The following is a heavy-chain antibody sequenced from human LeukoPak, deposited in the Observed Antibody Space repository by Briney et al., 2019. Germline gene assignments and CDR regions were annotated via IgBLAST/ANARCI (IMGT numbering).Heavy chain of an antibody. CDR1: GYTFTGYY. D-gene: IGHD1-7*01. Sequence: SVKVSCKASGYTFTGYYMHWVRQAPGQGLEWMGCINPNSGGTKYAQKFQGGVTLTRDTSISTAYMELSRLRSDDTAVYYCARGDWNYRYYYYYMDVWGKGTTVTVSS. CDR3: ARGDWNYRYYYYYMDV. J-gene: IGHJ6*03. V-gene: IGHV1-2*02. CDR2: INPNSGGT.